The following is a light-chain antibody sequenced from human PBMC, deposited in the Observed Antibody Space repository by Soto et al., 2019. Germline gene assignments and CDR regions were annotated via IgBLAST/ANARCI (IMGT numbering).Light chain of an antibody. V-gene: IGKV1-27*01. CDR1: QGIRSY. CDR3: QNYNSAPFT. Sequence: DIQMTQSPSSLSASVGDRVTITCRASQGIRSYLAWYQQKPDKAPKLLIYGASTLQSGVPSRFSGSGSETDFTLTISSLKTADVATYYCQNYNSAPFTFGPGTKVDIK. CDR2: GAS. J-gene: IGKJ3*01.